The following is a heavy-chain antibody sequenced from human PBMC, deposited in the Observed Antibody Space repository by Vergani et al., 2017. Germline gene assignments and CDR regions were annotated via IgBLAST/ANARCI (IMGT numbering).Heavy chain of an antibody. D-gene: IGHD5-18*01. CDR1: GFTFDDYA. Sequence: EVQLVESGGGLVQPGRSLRLSCAASGFTFDDYAMHWVRQAPGKGLEWVSGISWNSGSIGYADSVKGRFTISRDNAKNSLYLQMNSLRAEDTALYYCAREGIHNYYYYMDVWGKGTTVTVSS. CDR2: ISWNSGSI. J-gene: IGHJ6*03. V-gene: IGHV3-9*01. CDR3: AREGIHNYYYYMDV.